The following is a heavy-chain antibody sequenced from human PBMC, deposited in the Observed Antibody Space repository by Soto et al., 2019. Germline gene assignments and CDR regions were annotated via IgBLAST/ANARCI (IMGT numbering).Heavy chain of an antibody. J-gene: IGHJ4*02. Sequence: GGALKGSCAASGVTCSSYGMHWVRQAPGKGLEWVAVIWYDGSNKYYADSVKGRFTISRDNSKNTLYLQMNSLRAEDTAVYYCARGYYDSSGYLDYWGQGTLVTVSS. D-gene: IGHD3-22*01. CDR3: ARGYYDSSGYLDY. CDR2: IWYDGSNK. V-gene: IGHV3-33*01. CDR1: GVTCSSYG.